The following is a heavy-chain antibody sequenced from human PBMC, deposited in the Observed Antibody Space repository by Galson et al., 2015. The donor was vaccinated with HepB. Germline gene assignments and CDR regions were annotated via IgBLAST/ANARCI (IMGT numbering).Heavy chain of an antibody. CDR3: ANDGDH. Sequence: ETLSLTCTVSGGSFSRSSYYWAWIRQPPGKGLEWIGSITYSGITYYNASLKSRVTISVDTSKNQFSLKLRSVTAADTAVYYCANDGDHWGQGTLVTVSS. CDR2: ITYSGIT. D-gene: IGHD3-3*01. CDR1: GGSFSRSSYY. J-gene: IGHJ4*02. V-gene: IGHV4-39*01.